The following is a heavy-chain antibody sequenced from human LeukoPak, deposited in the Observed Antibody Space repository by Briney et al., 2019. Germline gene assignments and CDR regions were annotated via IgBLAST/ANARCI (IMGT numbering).Heavy chain of an antibody. V-gene: IGHV1-69*13. J-gene: IGHJ4*02. CDR3: ARVSRDCSSTSCYNYFDY. CDR1: GGTFSIYA. Sequence: SVKVSCKGSGGTFSIYAISWVRQAPGQGLEWMGGIIPIFGTANYAQKFQGRVTITADESTSTAYMELSSLRSEDTAVYYCARVSRDCSSTSCYNYFDYWGQGTLVTVSS. CDR2: IIPIFGTA. D-gene: IGHD2-2*02.